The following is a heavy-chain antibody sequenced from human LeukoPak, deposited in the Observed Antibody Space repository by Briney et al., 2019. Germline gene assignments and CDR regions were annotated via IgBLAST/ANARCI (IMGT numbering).Heavy chain of an antibody. V-gene: IGHV3-30*02. D-gene: IGHD6-13*01. CDR1: GFIFSSYA. CDR2: IRYDGSNK. J-gene: IGHJ4*02. Sequence: PGGSLRLSCAASGFIFSSYATSWVRQAPGKGLEWVAFIRYDGSNKYYADSVKGRFTISRDNSKNTLYLQMNSLRAEDTAVYYCAKVLGIAAAGTGYFDYWGQGTLVTVSS. CDR3: AKVLGIAAAGTGYFDY.